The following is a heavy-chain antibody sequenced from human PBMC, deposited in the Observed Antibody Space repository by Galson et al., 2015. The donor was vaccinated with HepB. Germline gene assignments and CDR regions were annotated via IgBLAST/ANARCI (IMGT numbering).Heavy chain of an antibody. J-gene: IGHJ5*02. CDR1: GYTFTSYA. CDR2: INTNTGNP. D-gene: IGHD2-21*02. Sequence: QSGAEVTKPGTSVKVSCKASGYTFTSYAMNWVRQAPGQGLEWMGWINTNTGNPTYAQGFTGRFVFSLDTSVSTAYLQISSLKAEDTAVYYCARDFEVVTATRLTPLDPWGQGTLVAVSS. V-gene: IGHV7-4-1*02. CDR3: ARDFEVVTATRLTPLDP.